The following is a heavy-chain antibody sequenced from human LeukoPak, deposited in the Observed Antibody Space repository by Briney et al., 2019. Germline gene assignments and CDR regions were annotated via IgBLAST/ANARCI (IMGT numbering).Heavy chain of an antibody. J-gene: IGHJ4*02. Sequence: QPGGSLRLSCVASGFTFSNCAMGWVRQAPGKGLEGVSGIGGDGIFYTDSVRGRFTISRDNSKNTLSLQMNSLRADDTAVYYCVKELAAAGNPAFDSWGQGIVVTVSS. V-gene: IGHV3-23*01. CDR3: VKELAAAGNPAFDS. D-gene: IGHD6-13*01. CDR2: IGGDGI. CDR1: GFTFSNCA.